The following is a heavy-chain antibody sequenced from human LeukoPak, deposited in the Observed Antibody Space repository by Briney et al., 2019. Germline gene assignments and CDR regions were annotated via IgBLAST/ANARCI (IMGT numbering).Heavy chain of an antibody. CDR2: ISPSGNSK. V-gene: IGHV3-21*01. CDR3: VRDFLGESGAGGY. CDR1: TFTFSSYT. D-gene: IGHD3-10*01. J-gene: IGHJ4*02. Sequence: GGSLRLSCATSTFTFSSYTMNWVRQAPGKGLEWVSSISPSGNSKYHADSVKGQFTISRDNAENSLYMQMNSLRAEDTGVYYCVRDFLGESGAGGYWGQGTLVTVSS.